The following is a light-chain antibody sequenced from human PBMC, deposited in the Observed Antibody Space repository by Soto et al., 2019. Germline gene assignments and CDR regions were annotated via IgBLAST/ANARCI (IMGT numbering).Light chain of an antibody. CDR3: HPSTKSAYP. V-gene: IGKV3-15*01. CDR1: QSVYSN. J-gene: IGKJ4*01. Sequence: EIVMTQSPATLSVSPGERATLSCRASQSVYSNLAWYQQKPGQAPRLLIYHASTRATGIPARFSGGGSGTQFALTVRVLQSAHFALYCCHPSTKSAYPFGGPAKVQFK. CDR2: HAS.